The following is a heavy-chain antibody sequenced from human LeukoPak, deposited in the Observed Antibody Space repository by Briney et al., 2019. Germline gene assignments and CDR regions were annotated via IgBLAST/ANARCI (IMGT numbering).Heavy chain of an antibody. CDR3: TRLSNYCSSTSCYQPTPYYYYYMDV. J-gene: IGHJ6*03. D-gene: IGHD2-2*01. V-gene: IGHV3-49*04. Sequence: GGSLRLSCSASGFTFSNAWMSWVRQAPGKGLEWVGFIRSKAYGGTTEYAASVKGRFTISRDDSKSIAYLQMNSLKTEDTAVYYCTRLSNYCSSTSCYQPTPYYYYYMDVWGKGTTVTVSS. CDR2: IRSKAYGGTT. CDR1: GFTFSNAW.